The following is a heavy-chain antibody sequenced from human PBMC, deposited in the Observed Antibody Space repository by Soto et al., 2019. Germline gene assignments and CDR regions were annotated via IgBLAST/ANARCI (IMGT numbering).Heavy chain of an antibody. D-gene: IGHD1-1*01. J-gene: IGHJ4*02. V-gene: IGHV3-9*01. Sequence: EAQVVESGGALVQPGGSLRLSCTASEITFVDYAMHWVRQAPGKGLEWVSGFSWNTGNIGYADSVKGRFIISRDRAKTSLFLQMNSLRLEDTALYYCAKGTTGTMTDWGQGTLVTVSS. CDR2: FSWNTGNI. CDR1: EITFVDYA. CDR3: AKGTTGTMTD.